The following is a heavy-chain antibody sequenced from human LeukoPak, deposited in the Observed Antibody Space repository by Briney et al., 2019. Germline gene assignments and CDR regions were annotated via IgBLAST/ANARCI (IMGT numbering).Heavy chain of an antibody. CDR1: GCTFTSYG. D-gene: IGHD3-10*01. CDR3: VRPSTMSGLWFGELSYYFDY. V-gene: IGHV1-18*01. J-gene: IGHJ4*02. Sequence: ASVKVSCKASGCTFTSYGISWVRQAPGQGLEWMGWISAYNGNTNYAQKLQGGVTMTTDTSTSTAYMELRSLRSDDTAVYYCVRPSTMSGLWFGELSYYFDYWGQGTLVTVSS. CDR2: ISAYNGNT.